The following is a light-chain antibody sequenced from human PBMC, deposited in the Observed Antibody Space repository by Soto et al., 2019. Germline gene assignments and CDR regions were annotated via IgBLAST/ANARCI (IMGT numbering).Light chain of an antibody. J-gene: IGKJ2*01. CDR3: QQSYSTPYT. Sequence: DIQMTQSPSSLSASVGDRVTITCRASQSISSYLNWYQQKPGKAPKLLIYAASSLQSGVTSRFSRSGAGTDFTLTISSLQPEDFATYYCQQSYSTPYTFGQGTKLEIK. CDR1: QSISSY. V-gene: IGKV1-39*01. CDR2: AAS.